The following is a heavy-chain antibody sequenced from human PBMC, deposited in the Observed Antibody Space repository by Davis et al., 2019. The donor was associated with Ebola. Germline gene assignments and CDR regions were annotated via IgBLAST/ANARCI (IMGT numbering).Heavy chain of an antibody. CDR2: IKQDGSEK. V-gene: IGHV3-7*01. D-gene: IGHD2-2*02. CDR3: ASEAGYCSSTSCYKRGSGSHYYYYYMDV. J-gene: IGHJ6*03. CDR1: GFTFSDYY. Sequence: PGGSLRLSCAASGFTFSDYYMSWIRQAPGKGLEWVANIKQDGSEKYYVDSVKGRFTISRDNAKNSLYLQMNSLRAEDTAVYYCASEAGYCSSTSCYKRGSGSHYYYYYMDVWGKGTTVTVSS.